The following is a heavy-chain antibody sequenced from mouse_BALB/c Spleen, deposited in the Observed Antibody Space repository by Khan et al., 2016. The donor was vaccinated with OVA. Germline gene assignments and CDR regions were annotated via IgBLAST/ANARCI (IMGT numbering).Heavy chain of an antibody. CDR3: SRSTYRYAFVY. V-gene: IGHV3-8*02. CDR2: IIYTGYT. CDR1: GDSITTGY. J-gene: IGHJ3*01. D-gene: IGHD2-14*01. Sequence: EVQLQESGPSLVKPSQTLSLTCSVTGDSITTGYWNWIRKFPGNKLEYMGYIIYTGYTYYNPSLISRISITRHPSNNHSYLQWNTVTDEDTATYDCSRSTYRYAFVYWGQGTLVTVSA.